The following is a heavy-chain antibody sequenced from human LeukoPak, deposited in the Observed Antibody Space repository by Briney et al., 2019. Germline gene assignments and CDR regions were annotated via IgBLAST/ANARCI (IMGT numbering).Heavy chain of an antibody. Sequence: SVKVSCKASGGTFSSYAISWVRQAPGQGLEWMGRIIPILGIANYAQKFQGRVTITADKSTSTAYMELSSLRAEDTAVYYCAREKRRYDSVAGLGYWGQGTLVTVSS. CDR2: IIPILGIA. CDR3: AREKRRYDSVAGLGY. J-gene: IGHJ4*02. CDR1: GGTFSSYA. V-gene: IGHV1-69*04. D-gene: IGHD3-16*01.